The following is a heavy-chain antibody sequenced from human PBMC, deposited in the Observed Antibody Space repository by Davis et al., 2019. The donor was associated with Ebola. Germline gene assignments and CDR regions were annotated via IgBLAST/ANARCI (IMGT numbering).Heavy chain of an antibody. D-gene: IGHD4-23*01. J-gene: IGHJ3*01. Sequence: GESLKISCAASGFTFSNYAMHWVRQAPGKGLEWVAVVSHSEREKFYADSVKGRFTMSRDESRNMVYLHLTSLRVGDTATYYCVRDTAFRGHSDAFDVWGQGTEVAVSS. CDR3: VRDTAFRGHSDAFDV. V-gene: IGHV3-30*14. CDR2: VSHSEREK. CDR1: GFTFSNYA.